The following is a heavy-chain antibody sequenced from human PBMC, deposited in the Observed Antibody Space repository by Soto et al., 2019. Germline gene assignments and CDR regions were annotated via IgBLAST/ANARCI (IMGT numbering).Heavy chain of an antibody. CDR1: GYTFTSYG. V-gene: IGHV1-18*01. CDR3: ASSRPPSKFGDLPKYYYYGRDV. J-gene: IGHJ6*02. CDR2: ISAYNGNT. D-gene: IGHD3-10*01. Sequence: QVQLVQSGAEVKKPGASVKVSCKASGYTFTSYGITWVRQAPGQGLEWMGWISAYNGNTHYAQKLQGRVTMTTATSTSTAYMELRSLRSDDTAVYYCASSRPPSKFGDLPKYYYYGRDVWGHGSTVTVFS.